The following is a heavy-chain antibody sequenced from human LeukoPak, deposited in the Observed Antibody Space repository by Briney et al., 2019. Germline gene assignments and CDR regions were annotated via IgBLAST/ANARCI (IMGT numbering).Heavy chain of an antibody. Sequence: GESLKISCKGSGYSFTSYWIGWVRQMPGKGLEWMGIIYPGDSDTRYSPSFQGQVTISADKSISTAYLQWSSLKASDTAMYYCARGPWEGFDWLLPPDYWGQGTLVTVSS. CDR2: IYPGDSDT. D-gene: IGHD3-9*01. J-gene: IGHJ4*02. CDR3: ARGPWEGFDWLLPPDY. CDR1: GYSFTSYW. V-gene: IGHV5-51*01.